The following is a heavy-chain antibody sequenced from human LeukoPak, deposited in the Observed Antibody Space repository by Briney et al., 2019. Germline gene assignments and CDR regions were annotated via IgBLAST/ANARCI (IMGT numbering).Heavy chain of an antibody. Sequence: GGSLRLSCAASGFTFSDYYMSWIRQAPGKGLEWVSYIDSRGSTIYYADSVRGRFAVSRDNAKNSLYLQMNSLRAEDTAVYYCAREEEVTMAYWYFGLRGRGTLVTVSS. V-gene: IGHV3-11*01. CDR1: GFTFSDYY. CDR3: AREEEVTMAYWYFGL. J-gene: IGHJ2*01. CDR2: IDSRGSTI. D-gene: IGHD3-10*01.